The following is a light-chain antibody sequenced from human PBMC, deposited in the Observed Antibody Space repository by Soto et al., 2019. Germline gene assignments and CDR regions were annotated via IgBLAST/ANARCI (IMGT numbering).Light chain of an antibody. CDR1: QSLLHSNGNIY. J-gene: IGKJ1*01. V-gene: IGKV2-28*01. CDR2: LGS. CDR3: MQAIQAPRT. Sequence: DIVLTQSPLSLPVTPGEPASISCRSSQSLLHSNGNIYLDWYRQKPGQSPQLLIYLGSIRASGVSDWFSGSGSGTDFTLKITRVEAEDVGVYYCMQAIQAPRTFGLGTKVDIK.